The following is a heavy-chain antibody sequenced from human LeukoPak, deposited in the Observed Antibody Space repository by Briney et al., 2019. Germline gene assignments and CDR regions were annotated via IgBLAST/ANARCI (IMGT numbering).Heavy chain of an antibody. D-gene: IGHD3-10*01. J-gene: IGHJ6*03. CDR3: ARDFPRGIWFGESFSYYYYYYMDV. Sequence: QPGRSLRLSCAASGFTFSSYGMHWVRQAPGKGLEWVAVIWYDGSNKYYADSVKGRFTISRDNSKNTLYLQMNSLRAEDTAVYYCARDFPRGIWFGESFSYYYYYYMDVWGKGTTVTVSS. V-gene: IGHV3-33*01. CDR1: GFTFSSYG. CDR2: IWYDGSNK.